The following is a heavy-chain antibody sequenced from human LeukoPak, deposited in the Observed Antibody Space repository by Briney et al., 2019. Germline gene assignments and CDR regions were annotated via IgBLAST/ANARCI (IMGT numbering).Heavy chain of an antibody. D-gene: IGHD1-1*01. CDR3: AKDQLLDFDD. Sequence: PGGSLRLSCAASGFTFRSFAMIWVRQAPGKGLMWVSAISGSGDSTYYADSVKGRFTISRDNAKNTLYLRMNSLRAEDTAVYYCAKDQLLDFDDWGQGTLVTVSS. CDR2: ISGSGDST. V-gene: IGHV3-23*01. CDR1: GFTFRSFA. J-gene: IGHJ4*02.